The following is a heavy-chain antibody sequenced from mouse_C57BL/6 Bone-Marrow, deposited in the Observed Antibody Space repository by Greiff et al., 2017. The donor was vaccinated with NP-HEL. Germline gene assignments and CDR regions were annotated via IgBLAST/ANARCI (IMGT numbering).Heavy chain of an antibody. V-gene: IGHV5-6*02. J-gene: IGHJ1*03. Sequence: DVMLVESGGDLVKPGGSLKLSCAASGFTFSSYGMSWVRQTPDKRLEWVATISSGGSYTYYPDSVKGRFTISRDNAKNTLYLQMSSLKSEDTAMYYCARQNGSSYLWYFDVWGTGTTVTVSS. CDR2: ISSGGSYT. CDR1: GFTFSSYG. CDR3: ARQNGSSYLWYFDV. D-gene: IGHD1-1*01.